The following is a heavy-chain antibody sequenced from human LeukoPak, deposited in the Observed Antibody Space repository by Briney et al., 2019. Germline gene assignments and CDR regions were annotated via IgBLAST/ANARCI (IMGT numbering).Heavy chain of an antibody. Sequence: PGGSLRLSCAASGFTFSSYAMSWVRQAPGKGLEWVSAISGSGGSTYYADSVKGRFTISRDNSKNTLYLQMNSLRAEDTAVNYCAKVGRSDDAFDIWGQGTMVTVSS. J-gene: IGHJ3*02. CDR3: AKVGRSDDAFDI. CDR1: GFTFSSYA. D-gene: IGHD3-16*01. CDR2: ISGSGGST. V-gene: IGHV3-23*01.